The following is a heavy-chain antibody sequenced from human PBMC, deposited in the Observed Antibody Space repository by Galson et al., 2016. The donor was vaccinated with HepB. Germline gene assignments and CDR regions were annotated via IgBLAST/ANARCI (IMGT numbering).Heavy chain of an antibody. CDR1: GFTFNDYY. CDR3: ARNPLSSIRYFDL. CDR2: ISSSGNNI. D-gene: IGHD3-10*01. Sequence: SLRLSCAASGFTFNDYYMNWIRQVPGKGLKWISHISSSGNNIYYDDFVKGRFIISMDNAKTSLYLQMNSLRAEDTAVYYCARNPLSSIRYFDLWGRGTLVTVSS. J-gene: IGHJ2*01. V-gene: IGHV3-11*01.